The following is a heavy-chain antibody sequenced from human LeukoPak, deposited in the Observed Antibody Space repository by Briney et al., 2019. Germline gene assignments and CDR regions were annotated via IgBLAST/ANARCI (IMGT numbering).Heavy chain of an antibody. CDR3: ARAVDYYDSSGSYYFDY. CDR1: GFTFDAYA. Sequence: GGSLRLSCAASGFTFDAYAMHWVRQAPGKGLEWVSLIIWDGDNTYYADSVKGRFTISRDNRKNSLYLQMNSLRAEDTALYYCARAVDYYDSSGSYYFDYWGQGTLVTVSS. J-gene: IGHJ4*02. V-gene: IGHV3-43D*03. D-gene: IGHD3-22*01. CDR2: IIWDGDNT.